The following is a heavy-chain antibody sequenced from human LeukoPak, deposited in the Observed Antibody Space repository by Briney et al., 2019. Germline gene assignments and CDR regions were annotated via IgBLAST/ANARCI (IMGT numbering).Heavy chain of an antibody. Sequence: GVSLRLSCAASGFTVSSYWISWVRQAPGKGLEWVANIKQDGSEKYYEDCVKGRFTISRDNAKNSLYLKMNSLRAEDTAVYYCARGSYGSGSYSNYYYYGMDVWGQGTTVTVSS. CDR2: IKQDGSEK. CDR3: ARGSYGSGSYSNYYYYGMDV. V-gene: IGHV3-7*01. D-gene: IGHD3-10*01. CDR1: GFTVSSYW. J-gene: IGHJ6*02.